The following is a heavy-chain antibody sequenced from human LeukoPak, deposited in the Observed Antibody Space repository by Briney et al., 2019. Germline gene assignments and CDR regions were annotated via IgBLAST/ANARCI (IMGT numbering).Heavy chain of an antibody. V-gene: IGHV4-4*09. D-gene: IGHD3-3*02. CDR1: GGSNSTYY. J-gene: IGHJ2*01. CDR2: MYMSGSA. Sequence: SETLTLTCTVSGGSNSTYYWSWIRQPPGEGLEWIGYMYMSGSAYYNLSLKSRVTISVDTSKNQFSLKLSSVTAADTAVYYCARHMHFWSKPYFDLWGRGTLVTVSS. CDR3: ARHMHFWSKPYFDL.